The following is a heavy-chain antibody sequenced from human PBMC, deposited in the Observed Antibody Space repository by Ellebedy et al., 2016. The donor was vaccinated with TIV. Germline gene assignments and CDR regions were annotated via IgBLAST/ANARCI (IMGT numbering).Heavy chain of an antibody. Sequence: ASVKVSXKASGYTFTGYYMHWVRQAPGQGLEWMGWINPNTGGTNYAQNFQGRVTMTRDTSISTAYMELSRLRSDDTAVYYCARDYDPTNYYYMDVWGKGTTVTVSS. CDR1: GYTFTGYY. CDR2: INPNTGGT. J-gene: IGHJ6*03. V-gene: IGHV1-2*02. CDR3: ARDYDPTNYYYMDV. D-gene: IGHD3-3*01.